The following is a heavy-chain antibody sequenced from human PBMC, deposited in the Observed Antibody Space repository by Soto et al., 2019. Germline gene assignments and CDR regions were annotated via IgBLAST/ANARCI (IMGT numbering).Heavy chain of an antibody. V-gene: IGHV4-61*01. CDR3: ARRIAAVDY. CDR1: GASVTSGTYY. CDR2: INYSGNT. D-gene: IGHD6-13*01. Sequence: SETLSLTCTVSGASVTSGTYYWTWIRQPPGKGLEWIGHINYSGNTNYNPSLKSRVTISVDTSKNQVSLRLSSVTAADTAVYYCARRIAAVDYRGQGTLVTVSS. J-gene: IGHJ4*02.